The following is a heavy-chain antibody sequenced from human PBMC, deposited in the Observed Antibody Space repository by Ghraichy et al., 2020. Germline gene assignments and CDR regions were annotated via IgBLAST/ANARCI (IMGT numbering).Heavy chain of an antibody. D-gene: IGHD1-1*01. V-gene: IGHV3-53*01. J-gene: IGHJ6*02. Sequence: GGSLRLSCAASGFTVSSNYMSWVRQAPGKGLEWVSVIYSGGSTYYADSVKGRFTISRDNSKNTLYLQMNSLRAEDTAVYYCCTTGTTSYYYYGMDVWGQGTTVTVSS. CDR3: CTTGTTSYYYYGMDV. CDR1: GFTVSSNY. CDR2: IYSGGST.